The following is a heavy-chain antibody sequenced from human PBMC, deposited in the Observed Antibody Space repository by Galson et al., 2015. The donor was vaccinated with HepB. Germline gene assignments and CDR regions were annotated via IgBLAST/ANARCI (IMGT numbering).Heavy chain of an antibody. V-gene: IGHV1-46*04. Sequence: SVKVSCKASGYTFTSYYMHWVRQAPGQGLEWMGIINPSGGSTSYAQKLQGRVTMTRDTSTSTVYMELSSLRSEDTAVYYCARGHLLGRRSNWFDPWGQGTLVTVSS. J-gene: IGHJ5*02. D-gene: IGHD1-26*01. CDR3: ARGHLLGRRSNWFDP. CDR2: INPSGGST. CDR1: GYTFTSYY.